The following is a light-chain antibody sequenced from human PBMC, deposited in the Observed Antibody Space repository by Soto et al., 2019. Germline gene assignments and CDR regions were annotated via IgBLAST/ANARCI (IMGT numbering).Light chain of an antibody. CDR3: CPYTTSNXHQIV. CDR1: SSDVGGYNY. V-gene: IGLV2-14*03. Sequence: QSALTQPASVSGSPGQSITISCTGTSSDVGGYNYVSWYQHHPGKAPKLMIYDVSNRPSGVSNRFSGSKSGNTASLTISGLQPEDEADYYCCPYTTSNXHQIVFGTGXKVTAL. CDR2: DVS. J-gene: IGLJ1*01.